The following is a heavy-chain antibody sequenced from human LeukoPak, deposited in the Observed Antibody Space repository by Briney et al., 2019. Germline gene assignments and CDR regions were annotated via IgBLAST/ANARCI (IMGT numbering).Heavy chain of an antibody. J-gene: IGHJ4*02. CDR3: ANDLGWIQLNLG. CDR2: IRADGITT. D-gene: IGHD5-18*01. V-gene: IGHV3-23*01. Sequence: GGSLRLSCAASGFTFSHYGMNWVRQAPGQGLEWVSGIRADGITTYYADSVKGRFTISRDNSKNTVWLQMNSLRAEDTAIYYCANDLGWIQLNLGRGQGTLVTVSS. CDR1: GFTFSHYG.